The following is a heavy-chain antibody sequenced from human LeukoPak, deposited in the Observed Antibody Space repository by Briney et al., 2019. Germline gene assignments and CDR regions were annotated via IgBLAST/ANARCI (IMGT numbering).Heavy chain of an antibody. D-gene: IGHD6-25*01. J-gene: IGHJ4*02. CDR2: IGSTSNYI. Sequence: GGSLRLSCAASGFSFSGAWMSWVRQAPGKGLEWVSSIGSTSNYIYYSDSLKGRFTISRDNANNSLFLQMNSLRVEDTALYYCVRDAASPDYWGQGTLVTVSS. CDR1: GFSFSGAW. CDR3: VRDAASPDY. V-gene: IGHV3-21*01.